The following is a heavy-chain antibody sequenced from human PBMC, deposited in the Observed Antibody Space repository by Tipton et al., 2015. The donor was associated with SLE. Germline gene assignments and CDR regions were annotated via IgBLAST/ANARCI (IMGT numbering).Heavy chain of an antibody. D-gene: IGHD3-16*01. Sequence: SLRLSCAASGFTFSSYEMSWVRQAPGKGLEWVSIISSSGSSTQYADSVKGRFTISRDNAKNSLFLQMNSLRVEDTAAYYCALGFAANWCQGTLVTVSS. CDR2: ISSSGSST. V-gene: IGHV3-48*03. CDR3: ALGFAAN. CDR1: GFTFSSYE. J-gene: IGHJ4*02.